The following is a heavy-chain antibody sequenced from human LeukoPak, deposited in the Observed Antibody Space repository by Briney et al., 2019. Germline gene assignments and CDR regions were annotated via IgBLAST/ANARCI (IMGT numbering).Heavy chain of an antibody. V-gene: IGHV3-23*01. CDR3: AKYGGGYYDFWSGYYSYYYYMDV. Sequence: PGGSLRLSCAASGFTVSSNYMSWVRQAPGKGLEWVSAISGSGGSTYYADSVQGRFTISRDNSKNTLYLQMNSLRAEDTAVYYCAKYGGGYYDFWSGYYSYYYYMDVWGKGTTVTVSS. D-gene: IGHD3-3*01. CDR1: GFTVSSNY. J-gene: IGHJ6*03. CDR2: ISGSGGST.